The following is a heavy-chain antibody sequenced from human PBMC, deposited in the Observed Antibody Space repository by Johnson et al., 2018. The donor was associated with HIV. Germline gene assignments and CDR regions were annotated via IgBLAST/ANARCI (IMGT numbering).Heavy chain of an antibody. CDR3: AREGREDSSGYDGFDI. Sequence: QVQLVESGGGVVQPGRSLRLSCAPSGFTFSRYAMHWVRQAPGKGLEWVAVISYHGSNKYYADSVKGRFTISRDNSKNTLYLQMNGLRAEDTAVYYCAREGREDSSGYDGFDIWGQGTMVTVSS. D-gene: IGHD3-22*01. V-gene: IGHV3-30-3*01. J-gene: IGHJ3*02. CDR1: GFTFSRYA. CDR2: ISYHGSNK.